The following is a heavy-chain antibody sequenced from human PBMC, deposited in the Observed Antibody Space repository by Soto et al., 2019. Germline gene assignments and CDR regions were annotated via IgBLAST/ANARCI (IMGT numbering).Heavy chain of an antibody. V-gene: IGHV3-30*18. Sequence: QVQLVESGGGVVQPGRSLRLSCAASGFTFSSYGMHWVRQAPGKGLEWVAVISYDGSNKYYADSVKGRFTISRDNSKNTLYLQMNSLRAEDTAVYFCAKGGYCSSTSCYGIYYGMDVWGQGTTVTVSS. CDR2: ISYDGSNK. J-gene: IGHJ6*02. CDR3: AKGGYCSSTSCYGIYYGMDV. CDR1: GFTFSSYG. D-gene: IGHD2-2*01.